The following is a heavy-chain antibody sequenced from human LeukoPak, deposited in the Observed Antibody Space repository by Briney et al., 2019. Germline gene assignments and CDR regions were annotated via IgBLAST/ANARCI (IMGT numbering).Heavy chain of an antibody. J-gene: IGHJ4*02. V-gene: IGHV3-33*01. Sequence: GRSRRLSCAASGFTFSSYGMHWVRQAPGRGLEWVAVIWYGGSKKYYADSVNGRFTISRDNSKNTLYLQMNSLRAEDTAVYYCARDRGSMVVDWGQGTLVTVSS. CDR2: IWYGGSKK. D-gene: IGHD3-10*01. CDR1: GFTFSSYG. CDR3: ARDRGSMVVD.